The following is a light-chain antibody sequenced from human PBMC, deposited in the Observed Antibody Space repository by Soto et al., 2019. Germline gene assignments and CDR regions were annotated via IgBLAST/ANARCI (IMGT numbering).Light chain of an antibody. CDR3: QQYNNWPYT. Sequence: ESVLTQSPGTLSLSPGERATLSCRASQSVSSSYLAWYQQKPGQAPRLLIYAASTRATGIPDRFSGSGSGTDFTLTISSLQSEDFAVYYCQQYNNWPYTFGQGTKLEIK. CDR2: AAS. V-gene: IGKV3-20*01. CDR1: QSVSSSY. J-gene: IGKJ2*01.